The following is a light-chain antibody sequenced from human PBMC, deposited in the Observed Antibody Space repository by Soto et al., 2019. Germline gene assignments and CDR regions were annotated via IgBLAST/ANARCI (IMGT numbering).Light chain of an antibody. Sequence: EIVLTQSPATLSLSPGERGTLSCRASQSVSRYLAWYQHKPGQAPRLLIYDADKRATGIPARFSGSGSGTDFTLTISSVEPEDFAVYYCQQRISWPPYTFGQGTKLEIK. CDR1: QSVSRY. CDR2: DAD. V-gene: IGKV3-11*01. CDR3: QQRISWPPYT. J-gene: IGKJ2*01.